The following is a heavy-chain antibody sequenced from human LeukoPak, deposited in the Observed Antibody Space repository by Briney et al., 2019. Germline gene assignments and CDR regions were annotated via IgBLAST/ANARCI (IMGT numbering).Heavy chain of an antibody. V-gene: IGHV3-48*01. CDR2: ISSSSSTI. CDR1: GFTFSSYS. J-gene: IGHJ3*02. D-gene: IGHD1-26*01. CDR3: ARDPVGATTINAFDI. Sequence: PGGSLRLSCAASGFTFSSYSMNWVRQAPGKGLEWVSHISSSSSTIYYADSVKGRFTISRDNAKNSVYLQMNSLRAEDTAAYYCARDPVGATTINAFDIWSQGTMVTVSS.